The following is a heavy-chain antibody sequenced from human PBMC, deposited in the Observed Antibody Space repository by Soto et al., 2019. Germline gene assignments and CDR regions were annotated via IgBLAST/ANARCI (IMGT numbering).Heavy chain of an antibody. CDR3: ARDFVVGGPTINYYYGMDV. Sequence: GSLRLSCAASGFTGSSNYMSWVRQAPGKGLEWISIIYSAGNTYYADSVKGRFTISRDNSRNTLYLQMNSLGAEDTAVYYCARDFVVGGPTINYYYGMDVWGQGTTVTVSS. D-gene: IGHD1-26*01. CDR2: IYSAGNT. CDR1: GFTGSSNY. J-gene: IGHJ6*02. V-gene: IGHV3-66*01.